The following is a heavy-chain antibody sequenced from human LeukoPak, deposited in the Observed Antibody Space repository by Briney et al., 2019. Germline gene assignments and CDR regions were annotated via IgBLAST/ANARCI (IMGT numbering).Heavy chain of an antibody. D-gene: IGHD2-2*01. CDR1: GFTFSSYG. Sequence: GGSLRLSCAASGFTFSSYGMHWVRQAPGKGLEWVSSISSSSSYIYYADSVKGRFTISRDNAKNSLYLQMNSLRAEDTAVYYCASLNIVVVPAAYWGQGTLVTVSS. CDR2: ISSSSSYI. V-gene: IGHV3-21*01. J-gene: IGHJ4*02. CDR3: ASLNIVVVPAAY.